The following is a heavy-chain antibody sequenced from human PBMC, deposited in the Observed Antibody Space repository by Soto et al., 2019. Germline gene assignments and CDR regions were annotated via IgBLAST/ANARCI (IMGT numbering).Heavy chain of an antibody. Sequence: EVQLLESGGGLVQPGGSLRLSCAASGFTFSSYAMNWVRQAPGKGLEWVSVISGSGGSTYYADAVKGRFTIPRDNSKNTLYLQMNSLRAEVTAVYYCAKRTVGWYFDLWGRGTLVTVSS. CDR2: ISGSGGST. CDR1: GFTFSSYA. J-gene: IGHJ2*01. V-gene: IGHV3-23*01. D-gene: IGHD4-17*01. CDR3: AKRTVGWYFDL.